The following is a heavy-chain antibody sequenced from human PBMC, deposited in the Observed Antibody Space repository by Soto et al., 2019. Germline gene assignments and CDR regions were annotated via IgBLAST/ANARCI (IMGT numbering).Heavy chain of an antibody. CDR2: IYDSGVT. CDR3: VRDLPHGYTANV. J-gene: IGHJ4*03. Sequence: PSETLSLTCSVSGAVVTIGENYLSWVRQPPGKGLEWIGYIYDSGVTNYTPALKSRVTLSLDRPNNEVSLKLRSVTAEDTAVYFCVRDLPHGYTANVWGHGNVVTVSS. CDR1: GAVVTIGENY. D-gene: IGHD5-18*01. V-gene: IGHV4-30-4*08.